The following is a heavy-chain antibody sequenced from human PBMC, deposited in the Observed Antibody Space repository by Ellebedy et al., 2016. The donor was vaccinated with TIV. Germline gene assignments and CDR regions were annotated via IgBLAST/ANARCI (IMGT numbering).Heavy chain of an antibody. CDR3: ATGYGSGSYYNVDY. D-gene: IGHD3-10*01. Sequence: ASVKVSCXASGYTFTSYGISWVRQAPGQGLEWMGWISAYNGNTNYAQKLQGRVTMTTDTSTSTAYMELSSLRSEDTAVYYCATGYGSGSYYNVDYWGQGTLVTVSS. V-gene: IGHV1-18*04. CDR2: ISAYNGNT. J-gene: IGHJ4*02. CDR1: GYTFTSYG.